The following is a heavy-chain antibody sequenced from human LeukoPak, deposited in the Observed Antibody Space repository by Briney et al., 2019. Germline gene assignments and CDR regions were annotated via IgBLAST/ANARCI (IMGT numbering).Heavy chain of an antibody. CDR1: GGSISSSSYY. J-gene: IGHJ5*02. CDR2: FYYSAST. Sequence: SETLSLTCTVSGGSISSSSYYWGWIRQPPGKGLEWLGSFYYSASTYYNPSLKSRVTISVDTSKNQFSLKLSSVTAADTAVYYCARHDDLRVRGVNNRFDPWGQGTLVTVSS. CDR3: ARHDDLRVRGVNNRFDP. V-gene: IGHV4-39*01. D-gene: IGHD3-10*01.